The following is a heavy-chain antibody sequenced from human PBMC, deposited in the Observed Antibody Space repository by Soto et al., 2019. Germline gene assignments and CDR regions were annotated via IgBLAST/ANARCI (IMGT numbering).Heavy chain of an antibody. J-gene: IGHJ6*02. Sequence: QVQLVESGGGVVQPGRSLRLSCAASGFTFSSYGMHWVRQAPGKGLEWVAGISYDGSNKYYADSVKGRFTISRDNSKNTLYLQMNSQRAEDTAVYYCAKGDRTEVLRGMDVWGQGTTVTVSS. CDR1: GFTFSSYG. V-gene: IGHV3-30*18. CDR2: ISYDGSNK. CDR3: AKGDRTEVLRGMDV. D-gene: IGHD3-3*01.